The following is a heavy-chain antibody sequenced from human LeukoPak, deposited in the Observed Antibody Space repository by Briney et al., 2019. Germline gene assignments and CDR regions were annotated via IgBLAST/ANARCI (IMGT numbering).Heavy chain of an antibody. J-gene: IGHJ6*03. D-gene: IGHD5-12*01. CDR2: IYTSGST. CDR1: GGSISSGSYY. V-gene: IGHV4-61*02. Sequence: PSQTLSLTCTVSGGSISSGSYYWNWIRQPAGKGLEWIGRIYTSGSTNYNPSLKSRVTISVDMSKNQSSLKLSSVTAADTAVYYCARVAIDYYMDVWGKGTTVTVSS. CDR3: ARVAIDYYMDV.